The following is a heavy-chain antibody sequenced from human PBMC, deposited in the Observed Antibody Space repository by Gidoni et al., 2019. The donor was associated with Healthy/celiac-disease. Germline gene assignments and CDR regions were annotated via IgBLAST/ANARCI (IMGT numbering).Heavy chain of an antibody. CDR2: IWYDGSNK. J-gene: IGHJ4*02. D-gene: IGHD3-10*01. Sequence: QVQLVESVGGVVQPGMSLRLSCAASGFTFSSYGMHWVRQAPGKGLEWVAVIWYDGSNKYYADSVKGRFTISRDNSKNTLYLQMNSLRAEDTAVYYCAREATMVRGSIIRGSIDYWGQGTLVTVSS. CDR1: GFTFSSYG. CDR3: AREATMVRGSIIRGSIDY. V-gene: IGHV3-33*01.